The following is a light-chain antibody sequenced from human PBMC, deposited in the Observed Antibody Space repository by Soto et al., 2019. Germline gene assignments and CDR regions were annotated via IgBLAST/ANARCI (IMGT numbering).Light chain of an antibody. Sequence: DIVLTQSQGTLSLSPGERATLSCRASQSVSNYLAWYQRKPGQAPRLLIYGASSRATGIPDMFSGSGSGTDFTLTIRRLEPEDFAVYYCHQYGGSPQTFGQGTQVEIK. V-gene: IGKV3-20*01. CDR2: GAS. CDR1: QSVSNY. CDR3: HQYGGSPQT. J-gene: IGKJ1*01.